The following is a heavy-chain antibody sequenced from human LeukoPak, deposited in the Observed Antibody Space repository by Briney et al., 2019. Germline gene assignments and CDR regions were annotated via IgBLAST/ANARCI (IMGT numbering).Heavy chain of an antibody. CDR2: IKSKTAGGTT. CDR3: AHRDTTMVRVDY. J-gene: IGHJ4*01. V-gene: IGHV3-15*01. Sequence: WIRQPPGKGLEWVGRIKSKTAGGTTDYAAPVKGRFTISRDDSKSTLYLQMNSLTTEDTAVYFCAHRDTTMVRVDYWGRGTLVTVSS. D-gene: IGHD5-18*01.